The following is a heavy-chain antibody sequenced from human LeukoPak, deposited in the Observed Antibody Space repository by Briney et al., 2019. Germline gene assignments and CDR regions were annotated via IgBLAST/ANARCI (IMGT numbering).Heavy chain of an antibody. D-gene: IGHD1-14*01. Sequence: GGSLRLSCAGSGFPFSSHSMNWVRQAPGKGLEWVSSISSSSSYIYYADSVKGRFTISRDNAKNSLYLQMNSLRAEDTAVYYCARDRNSLAYYFDYWGQGTLVTVSS. V-gene: IGHV3-21*01. CDR2: ISSSSSYI. J-gene: IGHJ4*02. CDR1: GFPFSSHS. CDR3: ARDRNSLAYYFDY.